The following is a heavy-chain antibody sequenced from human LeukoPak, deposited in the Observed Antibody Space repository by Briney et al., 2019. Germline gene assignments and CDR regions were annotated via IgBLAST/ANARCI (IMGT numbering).Heavy chain of an antibody. CDR3: ANSPRGYSYGTRQFDY. Sequence: GGSLRLSCAASGFTFSSYAMSWVRQAPGKGLEWVSAISGSGGSTYYADSVKGRFTISRDNSKNTLYLQMNSLRAGDTAVYYCANSPRGYSYGTRQFDYWGQGTLVTVSS. V-gene: IGHV3-23*01. D-gene: IGHD5-18*01. CDR2: ISGSGGST. J-gene: IGHJ4*02. CDR1: GFTFSSYA.